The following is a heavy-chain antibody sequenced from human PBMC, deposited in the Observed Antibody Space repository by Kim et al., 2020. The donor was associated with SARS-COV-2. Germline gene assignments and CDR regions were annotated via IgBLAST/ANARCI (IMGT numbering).Heavy chain of an antibody. V-gene: IGHV1-2*02. Sequence: ASVKVSCKASGYTFTGYYIHWVRQAPGQGLEWLGWINPNSGDTNYAPKFQGRVTMTRDTSISTSYMDLSRLRSDDTAVYYCAGVKRASASFFDSWGQGTLVTVSS. J-gene: IGHJ4*02. CDR2: INPNSGDT. CDR1: GYTFTGYY. CDR3: AGVKRASASFFDS. D-gene: IGHD2-15*01.